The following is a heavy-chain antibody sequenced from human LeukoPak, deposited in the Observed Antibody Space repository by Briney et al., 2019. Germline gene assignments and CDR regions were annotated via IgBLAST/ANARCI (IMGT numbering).Heavy chain of an antibody. D-gene: IGHD3-22*01. CDR3: AKDQSPSYYYDSSGYYGTPAFDI. CDR2: ISGSGGST. Sequence: GGSLRLSCAASGFTFSSYAMSWVRQAPGKGLEWVSAISGSGGSTYYADSVKGRFTISRDNSKNTLYLQMNSLRAEDTAVCYCAKDQSPSYYYDSSGYYGTPAFDIWGQGTMVTVSS. J-gene: IGHJ3*02. V-gene: IGHV3-23*01. CDR1: GFTFSSYA.